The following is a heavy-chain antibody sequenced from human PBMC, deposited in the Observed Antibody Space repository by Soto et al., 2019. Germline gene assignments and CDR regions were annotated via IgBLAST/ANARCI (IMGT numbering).Heavy chain of an antibody. J-gene: IGHJ4*02. CDR3: TTVAGAHPDF. D-gene: IGHD1-26*01. Sequence: EVQLVESGGGLVKPGGSLRLSCAASGFSFSSAWLNWVRQAPGKGLEWVGRIKSNTDGGTTDYAAPVKGRFTISRDDSKSTLFLQMNSLKTEDTAVYYCTTVAGAHPDFWGQGTLVTVSS. CDR1: GFSFSSAW. V-gene: IGHV3-15*07. CDR2: IKSNTDGGTT.